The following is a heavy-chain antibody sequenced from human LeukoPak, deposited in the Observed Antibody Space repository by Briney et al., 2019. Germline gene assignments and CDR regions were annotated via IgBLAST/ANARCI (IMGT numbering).Heavy chain of an antibody. V-gene: IGHV3-30-3*01. D-gene: IGHD5-12*01. Sequence: GGSLRLSCAASGFTFSSYAMHWVRQAPGKGLEWVALISYDGSNKYYAGSVKGRFTITRDNFENTLYLEMNSLRVEDTAVYYCANCPSGSGYGYLDLWGQGALVTVSS. CDR1: GFTFSSYA. CDR3: ANCPSGSGYGYLDL. CDR2: ISYDGSNK. J-gene: IGHJ4*02.